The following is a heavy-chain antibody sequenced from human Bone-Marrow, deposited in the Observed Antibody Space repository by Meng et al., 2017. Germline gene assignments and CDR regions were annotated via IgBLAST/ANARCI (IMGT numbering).Heavy chain of an antibody. CDR2: INSDGSTT. CDR3: ARLRYTSGWYDDY. CDR1: GFTFSNYW. Sequence: EVQLVESGGGLVQPGGSLRLSCAASGFTFSNYWMHWVRQAPGKGLVWVSRINSDGSTTTYADSVKGRFTISRDNGKNTLHLQMNSLRAEDTAVYYCARLRYTSGWYDDYWGQGTLVTVSS. D-gene: IGHD6-19*01. V-gene: IGHV3-74*01. J-gene: IGHJ4*02.